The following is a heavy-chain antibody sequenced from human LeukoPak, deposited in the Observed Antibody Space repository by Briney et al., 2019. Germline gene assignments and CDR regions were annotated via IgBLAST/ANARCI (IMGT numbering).Heavy chain of an antibody. CDR1: GGSISSGSYY. CDR3: ARDPSAVAAGWFDP. D-gene: IGHD6-19*01. J-gene: IGHJ5*02. CDR2: IYTSGST. Sequence: SQTLSLTCTVSGGSISSGSYYWSWIRQPAGKGLEWIGRIYTSGSTNYNPSLKSRVTISVDMSKNQFSLKLSSVTAADTAVYYCARDPSAVAAGWFDPCVQGTLVTVSS. V-gene: IGHV4-61*02.